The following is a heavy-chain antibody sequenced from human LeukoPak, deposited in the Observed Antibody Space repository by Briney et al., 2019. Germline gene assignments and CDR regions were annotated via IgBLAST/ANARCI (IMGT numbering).Heavy chain of an antibody. V-gene: IGHV3-23*01. CDR2: ISGSGGNT. D-gene: IGHD3-3*01. CDR3: AKRYDFWSGSFNYYSMDV. J-gene: IGHJ6*02. Sequence: GGSLRLSCVGSGFSFSSYAMSWVRQAPGKGLEWVSGISGSGGNTYYADSIKGRFTISRDNSKNTLYLQMNSLRAEDTAVCYCAKRYDFWSGSFNYYSMDVWGQGTTVTVSS. CDR1: GFSFSSYA.